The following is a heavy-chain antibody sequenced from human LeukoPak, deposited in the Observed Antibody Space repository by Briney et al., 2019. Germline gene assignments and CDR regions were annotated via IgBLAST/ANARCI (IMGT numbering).Heavy chain of an antibody. CDR1: GFTFSSYG. CDR2: VSSDGSIK. D-gene: IGHD6-13*01. CDR3: ARGYSSSWLGYFDY. V-gene: IGHV3-30*03. J-gene: IGHJ4*02. Sequence: PGGSLRLSCVASGFTFSSYGIHWVRHAPGKGLEWVAVVSSDGSIKYNADSVKGRFTISRDTSKNTVYLQMNSLGAEDTAFYYCARGYSSSWLGYFDYWGQGTLVTVSS.